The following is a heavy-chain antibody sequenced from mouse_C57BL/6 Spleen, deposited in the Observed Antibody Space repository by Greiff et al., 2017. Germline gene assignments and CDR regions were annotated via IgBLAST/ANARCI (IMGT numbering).Heavy chain of an antibody. Sequence: EVHLVESGGDLVKPGGSLKLSCAASGFTFSSYGMSWVRQTPDKRLEWVATISSGGSYTYYPDSVKGRFTISRDKAKNTLYLQMSSLKSEDTAMXYCARLGRYFDVWGTGTTVTVSS. V-gene: IGHV5-6*01. CDR1: GFTFSSYG. J-gene: IGHJ1*03. CDR3: ARLGRYFDV. D-gene: IGHD4-1*01. CDR2: ISSGGSYT.